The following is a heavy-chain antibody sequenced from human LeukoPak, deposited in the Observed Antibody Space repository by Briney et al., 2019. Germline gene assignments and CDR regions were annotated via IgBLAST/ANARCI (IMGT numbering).Heavy chain of an antibody. V-gene: IGHV1-18*01. D-gene: IGHD7-27*01. J-gene: IGHJ3*02. CDR2: INTYNGNT. Sequence: ASVKVSCKASGYSFTSYGISWVRQAPGQGLEWMGWINTYNGNTNYAQNVQGRVTMTTDTATSTAYMELRSLRSDDTAVYFCARDGNWGSLRGAFDIWGQGTIVTVSS. CDR3: ARDGNWGSLRGAFDI. CDR1: GYSFTSYG.